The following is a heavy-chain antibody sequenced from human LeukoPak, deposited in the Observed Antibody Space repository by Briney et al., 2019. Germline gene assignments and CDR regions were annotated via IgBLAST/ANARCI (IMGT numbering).Heavy chain of an antibody. J-gene: IGHJ3*02. CDR1: DDSFSSHY. D-gene: IGHD4-17*01. V-gene: IGHV4-59*11. CDR2: ISYIGST. Sequence: PSETLSLSCAVSDDSFSSHYWTWIRQPPGKGLEWIGYISYIGSTNYNPSLKSRVTISIDPSKNQFSLKPISVTAADTAVYYCARDLVTVTKGFDIWGQGTMVSVSS. CDR3: ARDLVTVTKGFDI.